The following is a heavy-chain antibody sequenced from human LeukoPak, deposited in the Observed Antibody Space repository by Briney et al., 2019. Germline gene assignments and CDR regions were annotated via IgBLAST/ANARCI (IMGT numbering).Heavy chain of an antibody. CDR2: ISSSSSYI. CDR1: GFTFSSYS. CDR3: AREVADCGGDCLAP. V-gene: IGHV3-21*01. D-gene: IGHD2-21*02. Sequence: GGSLRLSCAASGFTFSSYSMNWFRQAPGKGLEWVSSISSSSSYIYYAESVKGRFTISRDNAKNSLYLQMNSLRAEDTAVYYCAREVADCGGDCLAPWGQGTLVTVSS. J-gene: IGHJ5*02.